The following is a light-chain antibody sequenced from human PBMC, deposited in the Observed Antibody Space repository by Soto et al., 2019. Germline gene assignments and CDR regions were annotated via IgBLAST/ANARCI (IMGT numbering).Light chain of an antibody. V-gene: IGLV1-40*01. J-gene: IGLJ1*01. CDR1: NSNLGAGYD. CDR3: CSYAGSSTHYV. Sequence: QPVLTQPPSVSGAPGQRVTISCTGNNSNLGAGYDVHWYQQLPGAAPKLVIFGNRNRPSGVPERFSGSKSGNTASLTISGLQAEDEADYYCCSYAGSSTHYVFGTGTKLTVL. CDR2: GNR.